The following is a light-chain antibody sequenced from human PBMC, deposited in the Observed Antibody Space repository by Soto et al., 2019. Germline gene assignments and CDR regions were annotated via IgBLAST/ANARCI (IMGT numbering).Light chain of an antibody. Sequence: DIVMTQSPATLSVSPGEGATLSCRASQSVSSNLAWYQQRPGQAPRLLIYGASTRATDIPARCSGSGSGTEFTLTISSLQSEDFAVYFCQKYDDLPKTFGQGIKVEI. V-gene: IGKV3-15*01. CDR3: QKYDDLPKT. J-gene: IGKJ1*01. CDR2: GAS. CDR1: QSVSSN.